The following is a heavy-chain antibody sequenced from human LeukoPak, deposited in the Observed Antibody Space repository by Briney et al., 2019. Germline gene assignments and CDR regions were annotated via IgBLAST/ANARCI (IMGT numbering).Heavy chain of an antibody. CDR3: ARGADGYYGSGLDYYYYGMDV. D-gene: IGHD3-10*01. CDR1: GGTFSSYA. V-gene: IGHV1-69*01. J-gene: IGHJ6*04. Sequence: SVKVSCKASGGTFSSYAISWVRQAPGQGLEWMGGIIPIFGTANYAQKFQVRVTITADESTSTAYMELSSLRSEDTAVYYCARGADGYYGSGLDYYYYGMDVWGKGTTVTVSS. CDR2: IIPIFGTA.